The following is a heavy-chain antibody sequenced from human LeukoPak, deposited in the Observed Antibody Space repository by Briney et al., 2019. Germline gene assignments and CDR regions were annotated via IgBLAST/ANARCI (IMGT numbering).Heavy chain of an antibody. D-gene: IGHD1-26*01. CDR3: ATSLGGSSSYDY. J-gene: IGHJ4*02. CDR1: GYTFTNFG. V-gene: IGHV1-18*01. CDR2: ISAYT. Sequence: GASVKVSCKASGYTFTNFGISWVRQAPGQGLEWMGWISAYTNYAQRLQGRVTMTTDTSTSTAYMELRSLRSEDTAVYYCATSLGGSSSYDYWGQGTLVTVSS.